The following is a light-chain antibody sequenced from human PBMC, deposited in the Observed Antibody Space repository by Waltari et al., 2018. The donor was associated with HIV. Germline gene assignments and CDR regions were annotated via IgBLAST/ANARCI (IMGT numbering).Light chain of an antibody. CDR3: CSCPRSGIRYV. Sequence: QSALTQPASVSGSPGQSINISCTGTSSNVGSDDLVSWYQQHPGEAPKLIIYEVTKRPSGVSNRFSGSKSGNTASLTISGLQAEDEADYYCCSCPRSGIRYVFGTGTKVTVL. CDR1: SSNVGSDDL. CDR2: EVT. J-gene: IGLJ1*01. V-gene: IGLV2-23*02.